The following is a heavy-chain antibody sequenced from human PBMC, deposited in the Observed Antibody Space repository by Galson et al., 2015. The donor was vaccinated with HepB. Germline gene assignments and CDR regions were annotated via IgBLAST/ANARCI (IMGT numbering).Heavy chain of an antibody. CDR2: ISAYNGDT. CDR3: ARDPFRNYYDSSGSPGIGFDI. Sequence: SVKVSCKASGYPFTSYGISWVRQAPGQGLEWMGWISAYNGDTNYPQKFQGRVTMTSQASTSTAYMELRSLRSDDTAVYYCARDPFRNYYDSSGSPGIGFDIWGQGTLVTVSS. V-gene: IGHV1-18*01. J-gene: IGHJ3*02. D-gene: IGHD3-22*01. CDR1: GYPFTSYG.